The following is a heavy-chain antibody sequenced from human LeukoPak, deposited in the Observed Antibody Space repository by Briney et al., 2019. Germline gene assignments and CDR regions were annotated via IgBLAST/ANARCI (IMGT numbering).Heavy chain of an antibody. D-gene: IGHD3-22*01. CDR2: IYCSGST. CDR3: ARRISYYDSSGYFEGLDY. V-gene: IGHV4-39*01. CDR1: GGSISSSSYY. J-gene: IGHJ4*02. Sequence: SETLSLTCAVSGGSISSSSYYWGWIRQPPGKGLEWIGSIYCSGSTYYNPSLKSRVTISVDTSKNQFSLKLSSVTAADTAVYYCARRISYYDSSGYFEGLDYWGQGTLVTVSS.